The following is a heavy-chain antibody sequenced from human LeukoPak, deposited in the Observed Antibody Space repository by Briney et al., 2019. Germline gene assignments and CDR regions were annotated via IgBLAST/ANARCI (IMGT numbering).Heavy chain of an antibody. Sequence: TGGSLRRYGAGSGFTFSSYWMHWVRQAPGKGLVWGSRINSDGSSTSYAYSGKGRFTISGDNAKNTLYLQMNSLRAEDTAVYYCARAERRSYDFWGDQHYYYMDVWGEGTTVTVSS. D-gene: IGHD3-3*01. CDR2: INSDGSST. CDR1: GFTFSSYW. J-gene: IGHJ6*03. CDR3: ARAERRSYDFWGDQHYYYMDV. V-gene: IGHV3-74*01.